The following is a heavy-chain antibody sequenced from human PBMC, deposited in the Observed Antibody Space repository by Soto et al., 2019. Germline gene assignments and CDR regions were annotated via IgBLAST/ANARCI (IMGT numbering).Heavy chain of an antibody. CDR1: GGSISSSSYY. D-gene: IGHD3-22*01. CDR2: IYYSGST. J-gene: IGHJ3*02. V-gene: IGHV4-39*01. CDR3: ARHYMIVVAIAFDI. Sequence: SETLSLTCTVSGGSISSSSYYWGWIRQPPGKGLEWIGSIYYSGSTYYNPSLKSRVTISVDTSKNQFSLKLSSVTAADTAVYYCARHYMIVVAIAFDIWGQGTMVTVSS.